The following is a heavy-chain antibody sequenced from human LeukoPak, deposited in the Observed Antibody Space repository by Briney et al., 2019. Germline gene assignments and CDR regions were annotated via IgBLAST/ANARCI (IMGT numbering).Heavy chain of an antibody. CDR2: IKSKTDGGLR. D-gene: IGHD2-15*01. Sequence: PGGSLRLSCAASGFTFSNGWMSCVRQAPGGGGEGVGRIKSKTDGGLRGYAAPVKGRFTISRDDSNNTLYLQINRLKDEDTAVYYCTTVGCSGGGCFFFDHWGQGTLVTVSS. CDR3: TTVGCSGGGCFFFDH. J-gene: IGHJ4*02. CDR1: GFTFSNGW. V-gene: IGHV3-15*01.